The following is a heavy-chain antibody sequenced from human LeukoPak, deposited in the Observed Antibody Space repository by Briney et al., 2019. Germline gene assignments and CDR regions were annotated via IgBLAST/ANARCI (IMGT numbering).Heavy chain of an antibody. D-gene: IGHD2-15*01. CDR2: IYYSGYT. V-gene: IGHV4-31*03. CDR3: ARRTGCSGGNCYAGGNWFDP. Sequence: PSETLSLTCTVSGYCLNGWGYFWLGIRQHPGKGLEWMGYIYYSGYTYYNPSLKNRLTISVDTSKNHFSLTLSSVTAADTAAYPCARRTGCSGGNCYAGGNWFDPWGQGTLVTVSS. CDR1: GYCLNGWGYF. J-gene: IGHJ5*02.